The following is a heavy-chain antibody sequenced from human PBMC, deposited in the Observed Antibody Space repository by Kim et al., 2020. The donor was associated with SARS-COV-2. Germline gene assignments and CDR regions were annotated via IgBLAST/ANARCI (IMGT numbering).Heavy chain of an antibody. J-gene: IGHJ3*02. V-gene: IGHV3-30*01. D-gene: IGHD6-6*01. Sequence: CPASVKGRFTISRGNSENTLYLQMNSLRAEDTAVYYCARPHSSASGAFGIWGQRTMVTVSS. CDR3: ARPHSSASGAFGI.